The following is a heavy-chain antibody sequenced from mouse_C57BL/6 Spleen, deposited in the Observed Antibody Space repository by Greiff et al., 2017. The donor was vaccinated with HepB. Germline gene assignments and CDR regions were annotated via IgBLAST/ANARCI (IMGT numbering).Heavy chain of an antibody. V-gene: IGHV3-6*01. CDR1: GYSITSGYY. J-gene: IGHJ3*01. CDR3: ARERIGNYEAY. CDR2: ISYDGSN. Sequence: EVQLQESGPGLVKPSQSLSLTCSVTGYSITSGYYWNWIRQFPGNKLEWMGYISYDGSNNYNPSLKNRISITRDTSKNQFFLKLNSVTTEDTATYYCARERIGNYEAYWGQGTLVTVSA. D-gene: IGHD2-1*01.